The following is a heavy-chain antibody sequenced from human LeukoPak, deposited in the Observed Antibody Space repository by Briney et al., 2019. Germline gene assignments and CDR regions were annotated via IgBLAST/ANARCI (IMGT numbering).Heavy chain of an antibody. Sequence: SETLSLTRTVSGGSISNYYWSWIRHPPGKGLELIGYINYSGSTTYNPSLKSRVTISVDTSKNRFSLKLTSATAADTAVYYCARQAAANSIDYWGQGTVVTVSS. CDR2: INYSGST. V-gene: IGHV4-59*08. CDR3: ARQAAANSIDY. D-gene: IGHD2-2*01. J-gene: IGHJ4*02. CDR1: GGSISNYY.